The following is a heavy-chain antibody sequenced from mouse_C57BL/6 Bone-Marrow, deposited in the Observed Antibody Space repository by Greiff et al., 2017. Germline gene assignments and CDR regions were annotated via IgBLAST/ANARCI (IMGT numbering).Heavy chain of an antibody. V-gene: IGHV5-15*01. CDR3: ARMAMDY. CDR1: GFTFTDYG. CDR2: ISNLAYSI. J-gene: IGHJ4*01. Sequence: EVKLLESGGGLVQPGGSLKLSCAASGFTFTDYGMAWVRQAPRKGLEWVAFISNLAYSIYSADTVTGRFTITRENAKNTLDLEMSSVKSEDTTMYYCARMAMDYWGQGTSVTVSS.